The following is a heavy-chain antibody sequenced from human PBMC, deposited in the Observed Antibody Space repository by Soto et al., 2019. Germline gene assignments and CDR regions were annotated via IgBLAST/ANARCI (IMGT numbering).Heavy chain of an antibody. CDR3: ARAVSGSYLDF. D-gene: IGHD1-26*01. Sequence: QVQLQESGPGLVQASQTLSLTCTVSGGPITTGGHFWSWIRRSPGKGLEWIGYIYYSGTTHYNPSLKSRVTISIDTSKKQFSLNLGSVTAADTAVYYCARAVSGSYLDFWGQGTLVTVSS. CDR1: GGPITTGGHF. CDR2: IYYSGTT. V-gene: IGHV4-31*03. J-gene: IGHJ4*02.